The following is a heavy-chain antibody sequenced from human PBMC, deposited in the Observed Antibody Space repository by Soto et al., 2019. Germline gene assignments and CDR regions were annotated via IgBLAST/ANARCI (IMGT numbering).Heavy chain of an antibody. J-gene: IGHJ4*01. CDR1: GFTFSSYG. Sequence: HVQLVESGGGVVQPGRSLRLSCAASGFTFSSYGMHWVRQAPGKGLEWVATISYDGSNKYYADSVKGRFTISRDNSKNTLYVQMNNLRADDTAVYYCGGGYYFGDYWGQGTLVTVSS. D-gene: IGHD3-10*01. CDR2: ISYDGSNK. V-gene: IGHV3-30*03. CDR3: GGGYYFGDY.